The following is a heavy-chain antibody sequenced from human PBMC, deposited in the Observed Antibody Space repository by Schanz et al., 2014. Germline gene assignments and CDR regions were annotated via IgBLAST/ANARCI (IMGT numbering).Heavy chain of an antibody. CDR1: GGSISSGSYY. Sequence: QVQLQESGPGLVKPSQTLSLTCSVSGGSISSGSYYWNWIRQPAGKGLEWIGQIYHSGNTNYNASRKSRVTIAVDKSKTHFSLKVRSVTAADTAVYYCARDSLRGATGGYGMDVWGQGTTVTVSS. J-gene: IGHJ6*02. V-gene: IGHV4-61*02. CDR3: ARDSLRGATGGYGMDV. CDR2: IYHSGNT. D-gene: IGHD2-8*02.